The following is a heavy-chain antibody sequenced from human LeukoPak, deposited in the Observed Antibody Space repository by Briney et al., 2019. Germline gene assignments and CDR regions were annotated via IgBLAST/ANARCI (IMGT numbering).Heavy chain of an antibody. CDR1: GGSISSYY. Sequence: PSETLSLTCTVSGGSISSYYWGWIRQPPGKGLEWIGSIYYSGSTYYNPSLKSRVTISVDTSKNQFSLKLSSETAADTAVYYCARAGPLAAAGRIRWFDPWGQGTLVTVSS. CDR2: IYYSGST. J-gene: IGHJ5*02. CDR3: ARAGPLAAAGRIRWFDP. V-gene: IGHV4-39*07. D-gene: IGHD6-13*01.